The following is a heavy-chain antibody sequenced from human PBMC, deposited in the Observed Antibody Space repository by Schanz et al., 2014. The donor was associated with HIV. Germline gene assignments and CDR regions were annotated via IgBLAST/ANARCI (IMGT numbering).Heavy chain of an antibody. CDR1: GYIFTNSY. D-gene: IGHD3-10*01. V-gene: IGHV1-46*01. Sequence: QVQLVQSGAEVKKPGASVKVSCKASGYIFTNSYMHWVRQAPGQGLEWMGIINPSGVSTTYAQKFQARVTMTRVTMTRDTSTSTVYMELSSLRSEDTAVYYCAREYGDYGSGRSFGMDVWGQGTTVTVSS. J-gene: IGHJ6*02. CDR2: INPSGVST. CDR3: AREYGDYGSGRSFGMDV.